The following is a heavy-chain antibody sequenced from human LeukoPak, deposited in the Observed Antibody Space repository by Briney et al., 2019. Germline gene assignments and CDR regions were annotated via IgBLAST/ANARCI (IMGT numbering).Heavy chain of an antibody. CDR1: GITLSSYS. CDR3: ARGGGLDV. D-gene: IGHD3-16*01. CDR2: ISSSSNTI. V-gene: IGHV3-48*01. J-gene: IGHJ6*02. Sequence: PGGSLRLSCAASGITLSSYSMNWVRQAPGKGLEWVSYISSSSNTIYYADSVKGRFTISRDNARNSLYLQMSNLRAEDTAVYFCARGGGLDVWGQGATVTVSS.